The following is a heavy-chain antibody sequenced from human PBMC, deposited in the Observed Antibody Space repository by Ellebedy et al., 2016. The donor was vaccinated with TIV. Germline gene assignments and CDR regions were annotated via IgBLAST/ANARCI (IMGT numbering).Heavy chain of an antibody. CDR2: ISHSSITI. J-gene: IGHJ3*02. D-gene: IGHD7-27*01. CDR3: ARDMAWGNERFNDAFDI. Sequence: GESLKISCTASGFSFNTYSMNWVRQAPGKGLEWVSYISHSSITIYYTDSVEGRFTISRDNAQNSLYLQMNSLRAEDTAVYYCARDMAWGNERFNDAFDIWGQGTMVTVSS. CDR1: GFSFNTYS. V-gene: IGHV3-48*04.